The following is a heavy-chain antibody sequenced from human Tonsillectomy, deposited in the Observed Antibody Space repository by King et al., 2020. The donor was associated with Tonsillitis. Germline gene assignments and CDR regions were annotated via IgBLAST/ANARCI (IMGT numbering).Heavy chain of an antibody. Sequence: VQLVESGGALVHPGGSLRLSCAASGFTFSAYWMSWVRQAPGKGLEWVANINQDGTEKYYVDSVKGRFTISRDNAKNSLYLPMNSLRAEDTAMYYCARGGGCSGGSSYLGDDGGQGTLVTVSS. D-gene: IGHD2-15*01. CDR1: GFTFSAYW. J-gene: IGHJ4*02. CDR2: INQDGTEK. CDR3: ARGGGCSGGSSYLGDD. V-gene: IGHV3-7*04.